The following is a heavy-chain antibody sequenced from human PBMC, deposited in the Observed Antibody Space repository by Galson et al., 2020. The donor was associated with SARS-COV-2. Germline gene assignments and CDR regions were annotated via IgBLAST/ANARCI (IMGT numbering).Heavy chain of an antibody. J-gene: IGHJ3*02. CDR1: GFNFSXXX. Sequence: GGSLRLSCVASGFNFSXXXXXXXXXXPGXGLEWVXXIXXXXXNMYYADSVRGRITISRDNSKNTVFLQMNSLRGEDTAIYFWARDMNGMAGAFDIWGQGTTVTVSS. CDR3: ARDMNGMAGAFDI. V-gene: IGHV3-30*04. D-gene: IGHD6-19*01. CDR2: IXXXXXNM.